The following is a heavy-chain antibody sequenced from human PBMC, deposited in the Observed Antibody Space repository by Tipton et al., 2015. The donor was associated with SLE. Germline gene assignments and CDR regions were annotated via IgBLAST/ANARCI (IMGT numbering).Heavy chain of an antibody. J-gene: IGHJ4*02. CDR1: GFTFSDYY. V-gene: IGHV3-11*06. Sequence: SLRLSCAASGFTFSDYYMSWIRQAPGKGLEWVSYISSSSSYTNYADSVKGRFTISRDNAKNSLYLQMNSLRAEDTAAYYCARDKRHYDSSGYYFDYWGQGTLVTVSS. CDR3: ARDKRHYDSSGYYFDY. CDR2: ISSSSSYT. D-gene: IGHD3-22*01.